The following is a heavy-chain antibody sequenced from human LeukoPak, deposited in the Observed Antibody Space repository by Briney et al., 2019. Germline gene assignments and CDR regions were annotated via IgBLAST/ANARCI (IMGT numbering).Heavy chain of an antibody. CDR3: ARGQVRITIFGVDIHRSNWFDP. J-gene: IGHJ5*02. V-gene: IGHV4-34*01. Sequence: SETLSLTCAVYGGSFSGYYWSWIRQPPGKGLEWIGEINHSGSTNYNPSLKSRVTISVDTSKNQFSLKLSSVTAADTAVYYCARGQVRITIFGVDIHRSNWFDPWGQGTLVTVSS. D-gene: IGHD3-3*01. CDR2: INHSGST. CDR1: GGSFSGYY.